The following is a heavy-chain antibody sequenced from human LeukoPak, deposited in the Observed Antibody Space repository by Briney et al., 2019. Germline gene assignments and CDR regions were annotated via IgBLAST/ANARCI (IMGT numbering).Heavy chain of an antibody. CDR3: VRENGQQLGQECYYGMDV. D-gene: IGHD6-6*01. CDR2: IKQDGSEK. CDR1: GFTFSSYW. V-gene: IGHV3-7*01. Sequence: GGSLRLSCAASGFTFSSYWMSWVRQAPGKGLEWVANIKQDGSEKYYVDSVKGRFTISRNNAKNSLYLQMNSLRAEDTAVYYCVRENGQQLGQECYYGMDVWGQGTTVTVSS. J-gene: IGHJ6*02.